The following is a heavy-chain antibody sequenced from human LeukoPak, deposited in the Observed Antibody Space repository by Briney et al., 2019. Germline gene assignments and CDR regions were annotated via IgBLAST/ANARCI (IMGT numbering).Heavy chain of an antibody. CDR2: IKQDGSEK. Sequence: GGSLRLSFTTSGFNFRAYWMAWVRQAPGKGLEWVANIKQDGSEKYYVASVKGRFTISRDNSKNTLYLQMNSLRAEDTAVYYCARERVGSYYDGIYLDYWGQGTLVTVSS. V-gene: IGHV3-7*01. CDR3: ARERVGSYYDGIYLDY. CDR1: GFNFRAYW. D-gene: IGHD1-26*01. J-gene: IGHJ4*02.